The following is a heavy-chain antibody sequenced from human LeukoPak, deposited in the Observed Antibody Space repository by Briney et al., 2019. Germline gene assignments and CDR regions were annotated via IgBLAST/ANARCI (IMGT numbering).Heavy chain of an antibody. CDR3: ARAPSTTIFGVAHNWFDP. V-gene: IGHV1-18*01. J-gene: IGHJ5*02. CDR1: GYTFTSYG. CDR2: ISAYNGNT. D-gene: IGHD3-3*01. Sequence: GASVKVSCKASGYTFTSYGISWVRQAPGQGLEWMGWISAYNGNTNYAQKLQGRVTMTTDTSTSTAYMELRSLRSDDTAVYYCARAPSTTIFGVAHNWFDPWGQGTLVTVSS.